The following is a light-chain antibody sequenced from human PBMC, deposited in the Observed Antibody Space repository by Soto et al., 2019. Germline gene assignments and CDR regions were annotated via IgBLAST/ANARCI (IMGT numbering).Light chain of an antibody. Sequence: QSALTQPASVSGSPGQSITISCTGTSRDVGGYSYVSWYQQHPGKAPKLMIYDVNNRPSGVSDRFSGSKSGNTASLTISVLQAEDESEYYCSSFTSYSTLVFGGGTKLTVL. V-gene: IGLV2-14*03. CDR1: SRDVGGYSY. CDR2: DVN. CDR3: SSFTSYSTLV. J-gene: IGLJ2*01.